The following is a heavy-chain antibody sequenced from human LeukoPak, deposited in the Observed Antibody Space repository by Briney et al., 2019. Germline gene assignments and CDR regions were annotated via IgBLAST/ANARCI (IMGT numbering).Heavy chain of an antibody. CDR3: AKVINIAAAGGFFDY. V-gene: IGHV3-23*01. CDR2: ISAGGSR. J-gene: IGHJ4*02. D-gene: IGHD6-13*01. Sequence: GGSLRLSCVASGFTFTRFGMSWVRQAPGKGLEWVSGISAGGSRYYSDSVKGRFTTPRENNKNMVYLQMNSLRAEDTALYYCAKVINIAAAGGFFDYWGRGTLVTVSS. CDR1: GFTFTRFG.